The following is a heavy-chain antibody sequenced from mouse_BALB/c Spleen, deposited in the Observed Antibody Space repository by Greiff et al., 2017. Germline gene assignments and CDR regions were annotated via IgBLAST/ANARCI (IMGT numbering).Heavy chain of an antibody. CDR3: AREDPGYAMDY. Sequence: QVQLKESGAELVRPGSSVKISCKASGYAFSSYWMNWVKQRPGQGLEWIGQIYPGDGDTNYNGKFKGKATLTADKSSSTAYMQLSSLTSEDSAVYFCAREDPGYAMDYWGQGTSVTVSS. V-gene: IGHV1-80*01. CDR2: IYPGDGDT. CDR1: GYAFSSYW. J-gene: IGHJ4*01.